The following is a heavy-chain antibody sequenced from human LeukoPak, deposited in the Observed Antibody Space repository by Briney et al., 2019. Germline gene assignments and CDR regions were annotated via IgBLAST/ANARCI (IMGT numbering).Heavy chain of an antibody. V-gene: IGHV3-66*01. CDR1: GFIVSTNY. CDR3: ARRERLGYSYGRGTLDI. D-gene: IGHD5-18*01. J-gene: IGHJ3*02. CDR2: IHSDGRT. Sequence: QPGGPLRLSCAASGFIVSTNYMSWVRQAPGKGLEWVSLIHSDGRTYYADAVKGRFTISRDNSKNSLYLQMNSLRAEDTAVYYCARRERLGYSYGRGTLDIWGQGTMVTVSS.